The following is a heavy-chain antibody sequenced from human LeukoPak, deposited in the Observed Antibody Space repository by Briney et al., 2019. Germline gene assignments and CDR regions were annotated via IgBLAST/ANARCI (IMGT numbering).Heavy chain of an antibody. J-gene: IGHJ4*02. CDR2: IIPIFGTA. D-gene: IGHD4-17*01. CDR3: ARAYDYGDYVGYYFDY. Sequence: SVKVSCKASGGTFSSNAISWVRQAPGQGLEWMGGIIPIFGTANYAQKFQGRVTITADKSTSTAYMELSSLRSEDTAVYYCARAYDYGDYVGYYFDYWGQGTLVTVSS. V-gene: IGHV1-69*06. CDR1: GGTFSSNA.